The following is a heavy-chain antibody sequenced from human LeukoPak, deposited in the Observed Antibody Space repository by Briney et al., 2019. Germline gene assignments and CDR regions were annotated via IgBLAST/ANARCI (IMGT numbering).Heavy chain of an antibody. CDR2: ISYDGSNK. J-gene: IGHJ4*02. Sequence: HPGGSLRLSCAASGFSFSSYAMRWVRQAPGKGLEWVAVISYDGSNKYYADSVKGRFTISRDNSKNTLYLQMNSLRAEDTAVYYCARSYSSSFPIDYWGQGTLVTVSS. CDR3: ARSYSSSFPIDY. D-gene: IGHD6-6*01. CDR1: GFSFSSYA. V-gene: IGHV3-30-3*01.